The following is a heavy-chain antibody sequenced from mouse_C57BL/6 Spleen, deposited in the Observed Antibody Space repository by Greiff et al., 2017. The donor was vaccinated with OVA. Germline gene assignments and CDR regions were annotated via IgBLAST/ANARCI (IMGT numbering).Heavy chain of an antibody. CDR2: IYPGDGDT. V-gene: IGHV1-80*01. CDR3: ANAYYSNPYWYFDV. J-gene: IGHJ1*03. Sequence: QVQLQQSGAELVKPGASVKISCKASGYAFSSYWMNWVKQRPGKGPEWIGQIYPGDGDTNYNGKFKGKATLTADKSSSTAYMQLSSLTSEDSAVYFCANAYYSNPYWYFDVWGTGTTVTVSS. CDR1: GYAFSSYW. D-gene: IGHD2-5*01.